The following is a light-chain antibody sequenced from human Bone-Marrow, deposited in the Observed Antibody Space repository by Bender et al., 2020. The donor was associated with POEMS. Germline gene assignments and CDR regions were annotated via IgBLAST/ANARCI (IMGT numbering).Light chain of an antibody. Sequence: QSVLTQPPSASGTPGQRVTISCSGGSIGRNPINWYQQLPGTAPRLVMYADDRRPSGGPNRFSASKSGSSDSVAISGLQSEDAAGYYCTMWDDRLDAWRFGGGTKLTVL. CDR3: TMWDDRLDAWR. J-gene: IGLJ3*02. V-gene: IGLV1-44*01. CDR2: ADD. CDR1: SIGRNP.